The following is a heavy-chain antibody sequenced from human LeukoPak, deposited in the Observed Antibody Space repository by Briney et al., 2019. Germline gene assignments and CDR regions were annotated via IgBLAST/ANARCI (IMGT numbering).Heavy chain of an antibody. CDR3: ARDLGDFWSGSVP. D-gene: IGHD3-3*01. J-gene: IGHJ5*02. CDR1: GGTFSSYA. Sequence: ASVKVSCKASGGTFSSYAISWVRQAPGQGLEWMGRIIPILGIANYAQKFQGRVTITADKSTSTAYMELSSLRSEGTAVYYCARDLGDFWSGSVPWGQGTLVTVSS. V-gene: IGHV1-69*04. CDR2: IIPILGIA.